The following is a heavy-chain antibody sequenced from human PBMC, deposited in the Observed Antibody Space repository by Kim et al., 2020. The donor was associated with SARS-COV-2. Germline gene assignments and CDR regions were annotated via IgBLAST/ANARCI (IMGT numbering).Heavy chain of an antibody. CDR3: AKDLRVGCSSTSCYGRGDDAFDI. CDR1: GFTFSSYA. D-gene: IGHD2-2*01. J-gene: IGHJ3*02. V-gene: IGHV3-23*01. CDR2: ISGSGGST. Sequence: GGSLRLSCAASGFTFSSYAMSWVRQAPGKGLEWVSAISGSGGSTYYADSVKGRFTISRDNSKNTLYLQMNSLRAEDTAVYYCAKDLRVGCSSTSCYGRGDDAFDIWGQGTMVTVSS.